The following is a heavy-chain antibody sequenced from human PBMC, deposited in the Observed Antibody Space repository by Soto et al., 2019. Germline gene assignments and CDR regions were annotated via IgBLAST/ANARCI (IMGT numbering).Heavy chain of an antibody. D-gene: IGHD6-19*01. Sequence: PGGSLRLSCAASGFIFSNFGMHWVRQAPGKGLERVAVIWYDGSNEYYADSVKGRFTISKDNSKNMLYLQMNSLRAEDTAVYYCARDDIPGITVATYGLDVWGQGTTVTVSS. V-gene: IGHV3-33*01. CDR3: ARDDIPGITVATYGLDV. CDR2: IWYDGSNE. J-gene: IGHJ6*02. CDR1: GFIFSNFG.